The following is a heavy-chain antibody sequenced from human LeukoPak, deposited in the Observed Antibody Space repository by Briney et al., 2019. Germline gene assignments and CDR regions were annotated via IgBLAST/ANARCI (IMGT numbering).Heavy chain of an antibody. CDR2: INTNTGNP. V-gene: IGHV7-4-1*02. CDR1: GYTFTGYY. CDR3: ARDYRHAFDI. Sequence: GASVKVSCKASGYTFTGYYMHWVRQAPGQGLEWMGWINTNTGNPTYAQGFTGRFVFSLDTSVSTAYLQISSLKAEDTAVYYCARDYRHAFDIWGQGTMVTVSS. D-gene: IGHD1-26*01. J-gene: IGHJ3*02.